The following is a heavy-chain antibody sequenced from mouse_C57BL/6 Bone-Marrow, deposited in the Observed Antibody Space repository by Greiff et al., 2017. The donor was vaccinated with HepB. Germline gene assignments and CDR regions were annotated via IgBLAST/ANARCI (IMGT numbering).Heavy chain of an antibody. V-gene: IGHV5-17*01. D-gene: IGHD1-1*01. CDR3: AFYGSSYGAMDY. Sequence: DVMLVESGGGLVKPGGSLKLSCAASGFTFSDYGMHWVRQAPEKGLEWVAYISSGSSTIYYEDTVKGRVTISRDNAKNTLFLQMTSLRSEDTAMYYCAFYGSSYGAMDYWGQGTSVTVSS. CDR1: GFTFSDYG. J-gene: IGHJ4*01. CDR2: ISSGSSTI.